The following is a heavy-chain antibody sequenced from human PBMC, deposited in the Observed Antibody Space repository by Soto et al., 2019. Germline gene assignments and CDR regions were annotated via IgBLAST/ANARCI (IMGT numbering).Heavy chain of an antibody. CDR1: GFTFSSYA. V-gene: IGHV3-30-3*01. Sequence: QVQLVESGGGVVQPGRSLRLSCAASGFTFSSYAMHWVRQAPGKGLEWVAVISYDGSNKYYADSVKGRFTISRDNSKNTLYLQMNSLRAEDRAVYYCASSSSWYLSRGYWGQGTLVTVSS. CDR2: ISYDGSNK. D-gene: IGHD6-13*01. J-gene: IGHJ4*02. CDR3: ASSSSWYLSRGY.